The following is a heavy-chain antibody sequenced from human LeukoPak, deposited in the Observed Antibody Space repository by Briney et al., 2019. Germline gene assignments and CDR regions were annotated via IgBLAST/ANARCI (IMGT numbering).Heavy chain of an antibody. Sequence: SETLSLTCAVYGGPFSGYYWSWIRQPPGKGLEWIGEINHSRSTNYNPSLKSRVTISVDTSKNQFSLKLSSVTAADTAVYYCARVPYYYDSSGYYNNFDYWGQGTLVTVSS. J-gene: IGHJ4*02. CDR1: GGPFSGYY. CDR2: INHSRST. D-gene: IGHD3-22*01. CDR3: ARVPYYYDSSGYYNNFDY. V-gene: IGHV4-34*01.